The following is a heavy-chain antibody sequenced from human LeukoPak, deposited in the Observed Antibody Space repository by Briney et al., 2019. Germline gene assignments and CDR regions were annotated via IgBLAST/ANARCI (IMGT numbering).Heavy chain of an antibody. Sequence: PSETLSLTCTVSGYSISSDYYWGWIRPPPGKGLEWIGSIYHSGSTYYNPSLKSRVTISVDTSKNQFSLKLSSVTAADTAVYYCARVEVSGGSYYFDYWGQGTLVTVSS. V-gene: IGHV4-38-2*02. J-gene: IGHJ4*02. D-gene: IGHD2-15*01. CDR2: IYHSGST. CDR3: ARVEVSGGSYYFDY. CDR1: GYSISSDYY.